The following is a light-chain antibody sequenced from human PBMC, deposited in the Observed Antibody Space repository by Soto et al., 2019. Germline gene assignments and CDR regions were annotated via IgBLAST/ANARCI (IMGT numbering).Light chain of an antibody. J-gene: IGLJ1*01. CDR2: GNS. CDR3: PSYDSSLSGYV. CDR1: SSNIGAGYD. V-gene: IGLV1-40*01. Sequence: QSVLTQPPSVSGAPGQRVTISCTGSSSNIGAGYDVHWYQQLPGTAPKLLIYGNSNRPSGVPDRFSGSKSGTSVSLAITGLQAEDDAYYSCPSYDSSLSGYVFGTGTKVTVL.